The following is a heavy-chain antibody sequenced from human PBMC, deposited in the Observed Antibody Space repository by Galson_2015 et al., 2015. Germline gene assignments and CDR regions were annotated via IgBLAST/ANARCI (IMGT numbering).Heavy chain of an antibody. Sequence: SLRLSCAASGFTFSSYSMNWVRQAPGKGLEWVSSISSSSSYIYYADPVKGRFTISRDNAKNSLYLQMNSLRAEDTAVYYCARYGVSTGVYGDYAGYYYYMDVWGKGTTVTVSS. CDR2: ISSSSSYI. V-gene: IGHV3-21*01. J-gene: IGHJ6*03. CDR3: ARYGVSTGVYGDYAGYYYYMDV. CDR1: GFTFSSYS. D-gene: IGHD4-17*01.